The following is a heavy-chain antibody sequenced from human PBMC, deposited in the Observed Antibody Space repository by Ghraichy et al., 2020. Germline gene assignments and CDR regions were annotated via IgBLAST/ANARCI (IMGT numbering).Heavy chain of an antibody. Sequence: GGSLRLSCATSGFTLSSYATSWVRQVPGQGLEWVSAISVSGVDTYYADSVKGRFTISRDNSKNTLYLQMNSLRAQDTAVYYCARSQDCSSGSCYKWAFDSWGQGTLVTVSS. CDR1: GFTLSSYA. CDR2: ISVSGVDT. CDR3: ARSQDCSSGSCYKWAFDS. D-gene: IGHD2-2*02. J-gene: IGHJ4*02. V-gene: IGHV3-23*01.